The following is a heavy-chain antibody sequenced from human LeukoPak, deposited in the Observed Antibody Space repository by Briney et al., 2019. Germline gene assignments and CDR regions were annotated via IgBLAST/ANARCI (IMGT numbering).Heavy chain of an antibody. CDR2: IYTSGST. CDR3: AREAGDSGSPGDY. V-gene: IGHV4-61*02. D-gene: IGHD1-26*01. J-gene: IGHJ4*02. CDR1: GGSISSGSYY. Sequence: SETLSLTCTVSGGSISSGSYYWRWIRQPAGKGLEWIGRIYTSGSTNYNPSLKSRVTISVDTSKNQSSLKLSSVTAADTAVYYCAREAGDSGSPGDYWGQGTLVTVSS.